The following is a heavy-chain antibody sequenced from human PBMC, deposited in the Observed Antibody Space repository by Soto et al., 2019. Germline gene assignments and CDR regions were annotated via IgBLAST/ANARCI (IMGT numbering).Heavy chain of an antibody. D-gene: IGHD2-15*01. V-gene: IGHV4-59*01. Sequence: SETLSLTCTVSGGSISSYYWSWIRRPPGKGLEWIGYIYYSGSTNYNPSLKSRVTISVDTSKNQFSLKLSSVTAADTAVYYCARGYCSGGSCYHWDYYYYYMDVWGKGTTVTVSS. J-gene: IGHJ6*03. CDR3: ARGYCSGGSCYHWDYYYYYMDV. CDR1: GGSISSYY. CDR2: IYYSGST.